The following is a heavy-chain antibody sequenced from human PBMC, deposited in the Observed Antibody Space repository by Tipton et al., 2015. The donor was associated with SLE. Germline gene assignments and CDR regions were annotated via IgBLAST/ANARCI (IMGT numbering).Heavy chain of an antibody. Sequence: TLSLTCTVSGDSISSGGYYWSWIRQHLGKGLEYIGYIHYRRNTYYNPSLKSRVTISVDTSKNQFSVKLSSVTAADTAIYYCARGGLGFCTSGTCYDVTDIWGQGTMVTVSS. CDR1: GDSISSGGYY. D-gene: IGHD2-2*01. J-gene: IGHJ3*02. CDR3: ARGGLGFCTSGTCYDVTDI. CDR2: IHYRRNT. V-gene: IGHV4-31*03.